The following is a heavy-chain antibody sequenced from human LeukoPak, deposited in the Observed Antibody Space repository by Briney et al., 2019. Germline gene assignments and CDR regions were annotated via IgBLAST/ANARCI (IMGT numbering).Heavy chain of an antibody. J-gene: IGHJ4*02. CDR2: IYYSGGT. CDR1: GGSISSHY. V-gene: IGHV4-59*11. CDR3: ASNPVDTAMVIFDY. Sequence: SETLSLTCTVSGGSISSHYWSWIRQPPGKGLEWIGYIYYSGGTNYNPSLKSRVTISVDTSKNQFSLKLSSVTAADTAVYYCASNPVDTAMVIFDYWGQGTLVTVSS. D-gene: IGHD5-18*01.